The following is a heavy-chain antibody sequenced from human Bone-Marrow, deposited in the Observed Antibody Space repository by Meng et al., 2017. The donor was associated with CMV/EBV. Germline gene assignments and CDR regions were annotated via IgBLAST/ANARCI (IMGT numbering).Heavy chain of an antibody. J-gene: IGHJ4*02. CDR1: GGTFSSYA. V-gene: IGHV1-69*10. D-gene: IGHD3-22*01. Sequence: SVKVSCKASGGTFSSYAFSWVRQAPGQGLEWIGGIIPILDIANYAQKFQGRVTITADKSTSTAYMELSSLRSDDTAVYYCATFTYYYDSSGYYYPDYFDYWGQGTLVTVSS. CDR3: ATFTYYYDSSGYYYPDYFDY. CDR2: IIPILDIA.